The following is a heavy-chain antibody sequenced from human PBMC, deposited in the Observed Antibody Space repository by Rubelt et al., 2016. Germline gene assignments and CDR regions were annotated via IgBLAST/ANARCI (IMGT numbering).Heavy chain of an antibody. CDR2: IYSGGST. V-gene: IGHV3-53*01. D-gene: IGHD3-3*01. Sequence: ALGKGLEWVSVIYSGGSTYYADSVKGRFTISRDNSKNTLYLQMNSLRAEDTAVYYCAKTFPGGLDFWSGYYSVEGCLDYWGQGTLVTVSS. CDR3: AKTFPGGLDFWSGYYSVEGCLDY. J-gene: IGHJ4*02.